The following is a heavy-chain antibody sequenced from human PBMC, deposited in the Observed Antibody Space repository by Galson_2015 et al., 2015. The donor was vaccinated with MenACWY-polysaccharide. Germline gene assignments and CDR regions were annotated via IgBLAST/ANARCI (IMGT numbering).Heavy chain of an antibody. CDR3: VKGGWADN. Sequence: SLRLSCAASGFNFSILVMTWVRQGPGKGLVWVSAISPGSETAYYSDSVKGRFTISRDNSKDTLHLQMDSLRAEDTAVYYCVKGGWADNWGQGTLVTVSS. D-gene: IGHD1-26*01. J-gene: IGHJ4*02. CDR1: GFNFSILV. CDR2: ISPGSETA. V-gene: IGHV3-23*01.